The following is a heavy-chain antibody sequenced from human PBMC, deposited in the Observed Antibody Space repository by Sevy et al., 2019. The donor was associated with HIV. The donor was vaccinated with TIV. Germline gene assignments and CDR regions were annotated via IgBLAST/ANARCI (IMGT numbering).Heavy chain of an antibody. D-gene: IGHD4-17*01. Sequence: GGSLRLSCAASGFTFSSYSMNWVRQAPGKGLEWVSYISSSSTIYYADSVKGRFTISRDNAKNSLYLQMNSLRDEDTAVYYCARTPGVTTSNPFDYWGQGTLVTVSS. CDR2: ISSSSTI. CDR1: GFTFSSYS. J-gene: IGHJ4*02. CDR3: ARTPGVTTSNPFDY. V-gene: IGHV3-48*02.